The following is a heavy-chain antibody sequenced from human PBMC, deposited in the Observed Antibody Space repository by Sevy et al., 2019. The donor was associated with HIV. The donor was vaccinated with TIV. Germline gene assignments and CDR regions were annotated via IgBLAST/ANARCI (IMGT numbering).Heavy chain of an antibody. CDR1: GDSVSSNTAA. CDR3: ARLYHNWDYGITSYLHTFDI. D-gene: IGHD4-17*01. V-gene: IGHV6-1*01. Sequence: KQSQTLSLTCAISGDSVSSNTAAWNWIRQSPSRGLEWLGRTYYRSRWLYEYAVSVKSRITINADTSKNQFSLHLNSVRPEDTTIYYCARLYHNWDYGITSYLHTFDIWGQGTMVTVSS. J-gene: IGHJ3*02. CDR2: TYYRSRWLY.